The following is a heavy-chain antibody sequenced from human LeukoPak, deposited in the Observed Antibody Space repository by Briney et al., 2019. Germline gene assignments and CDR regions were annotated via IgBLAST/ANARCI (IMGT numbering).Heavy chain of an antibody. CDR2: ITHSGST. J-gene: IGHJ4*02. D-gene: IGHD3-22*01. CDR1: GGSFSGYY. CDR3: ARRSPTGITMIVVVTRPHYFDY. Sequence: PSETLSLTCAVYGGSFSGYYWSWIRQPPGKGLEWIGEITHSGSTNYNPSLKSRVTISVDTSKNQFSLKLSSVTAADTAVYYCARRSPTGITMIVVVTRPHYFDYWGQGTLVTVSS. V-gene: IGHV4-34*01.